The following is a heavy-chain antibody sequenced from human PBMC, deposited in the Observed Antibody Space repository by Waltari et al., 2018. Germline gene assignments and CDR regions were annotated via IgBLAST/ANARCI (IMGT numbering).Heavy chain of an antibody. CDR2: IYHSGGT. CDR1: GYSISSGYY. V-gene: IGHV4-38-2*02. D-gene: IGHD5-12*01. J-gene: IGHJ6*03. Sequence: QVQLQESGPGLVKPSETLSLTCAVSGYSISSGYYWGWIRQPPGKGLEWIGSIYHSGGTYYNPSLKSRVTISVDTSKNQFSLKLSSVTAADTAVYYCARDSRYSGYYYYMDVWGKGTTVTVSS. CDR3: ARDSRYSGYYYYMDV.